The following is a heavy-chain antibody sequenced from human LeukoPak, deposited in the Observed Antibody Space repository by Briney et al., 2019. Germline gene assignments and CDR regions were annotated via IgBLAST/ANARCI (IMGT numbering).Heavy chain of an antibody. CDR3: ARGDIVVVPAWDY. V-gene: IGHV3-21*01. J-gene: IGHJ4*02. CDR2: ISSSSSYI. Sequence: PGGSLRLSCAASGFTFSSYSMNWVRQAPGKGLEWVSSISSSSSYIYYADSVKGRFTISRDNAKNSLYLQMNSLRAEDTAVYYCARGDIVVVPAWDYWGQGTLVTVSS. D-gene: IGHD2-2*01. CDR1: GFTFSSYS.